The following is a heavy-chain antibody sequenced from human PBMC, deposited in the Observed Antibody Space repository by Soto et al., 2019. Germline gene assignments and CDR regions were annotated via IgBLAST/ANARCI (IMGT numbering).Heavy chain of an antibody. Sequence: ASVKVSCKASGYTFTSYAMHWVRQAPGQRLEWMGWINAGNGNTKYSQKFQGRVTITRDTSASTAYMELSSLRSEDTAVYYCARYSSSAYRFDPWGQGTLVTVSS. CDR2: INAGNGNT. CDR3: ARYSSSAYRFDP. J-gene: IGHJ5*02. D-gene: IGHD6-6*01. V-gene: IGHV1-3*01. CDR1: GYTFTSYA.